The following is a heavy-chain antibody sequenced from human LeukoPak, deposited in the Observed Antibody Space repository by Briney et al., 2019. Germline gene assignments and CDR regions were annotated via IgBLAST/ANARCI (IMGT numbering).Heavy chain of an antibody. Sequence: GGSLRLSCAASGFTVSSNFMSWVRQAPGKGLEWVSVIYSGGNTYYSDYVKGRFTISRDNSNNTLYLQMNRLRAEDTAVYHCARYSLPPLVAFDLWGQGTMVTVSS. CDR1: GFTVSSNF. CDR3: ARYSLPPLVAFDL. J-gene: IGHJ3*01. V-gene: IGHV3-66*01. D-gene: IGHD1-26*01. CDR2: IYSGGNT.